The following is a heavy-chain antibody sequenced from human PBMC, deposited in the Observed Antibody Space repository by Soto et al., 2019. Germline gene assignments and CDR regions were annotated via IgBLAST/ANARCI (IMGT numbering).Heavy chain of an antibody. V-gene: IGHV1-8*01. CDR3: ARMATYGTLNWFDP. J-gene: IGHJ5*02. Sequence: ASVKVSCKASGYAFGDYDISWVRQAPGQGLEWMGWMNPNSANTGYAQKFQGRVSMTRDTSISTAYMELSRLRPEDTAIYYCARMATYGTLNWFDPWGQGALVTVSS. CDR1: GYAFGDYD. D-gene: IGHD1-1*01. CDR2: MNPNSANT.